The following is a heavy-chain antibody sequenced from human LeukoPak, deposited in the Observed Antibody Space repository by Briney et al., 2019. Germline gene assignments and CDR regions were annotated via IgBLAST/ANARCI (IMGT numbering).Heavy chain of an antibody. Sequence: GGSLRLSCAASGFTFSSYAMHWVRQAPGKGLEYVSAISSNGGSTYYANSVKGRFTISRDNSKNTLYLQMGSLRAEDMAVYYCARDGRDGGSYFDYWGQGTLVTVSS. J-gene: IGHJ4*02. D-gene: IGHD4-23*01. CDR2: ISSNGGST. CDR3: ARDGRDGGSYFDY. V-gene: IGHV3-64*01. CDR1: GFTFSSYA.